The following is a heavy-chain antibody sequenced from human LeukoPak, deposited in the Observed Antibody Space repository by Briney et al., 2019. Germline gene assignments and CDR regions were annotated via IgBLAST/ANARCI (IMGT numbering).Heavy chain of an antibody. CDR3: ARVGGYGDYSFWY. CDR2: IYSGGST. J-gene: IGHJ4*02. D-gene: IGHD4-17*01. CDR1: GFPVSSNF. Sequence: HPGGSLRHSRAASGFPVSSNFMSGVGQAPGKGLEWVSVIYSGGSTYYADSVKGRFTLSRHNSKNTLYLQMNSLRAEDTAVYYCARVGGYGDYSFWYWVRGTLLTVSS. V-gene: IGHV3-53*04.